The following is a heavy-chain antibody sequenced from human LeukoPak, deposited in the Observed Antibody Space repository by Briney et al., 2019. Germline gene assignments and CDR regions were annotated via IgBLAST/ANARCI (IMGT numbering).Heavy chain of an antibody. D-gene: IGHD2-2*01. CDR3: AGSAAMTNFDY. CDR2: IYHSGST. Sequence: PSETLSLTCAVSGYSISSGYYWGWIRQPPGKGLEWIGSIYHSGSTYYNPSLKSRVTISVDTSKNQFSLKLSSVTAADTAVYYCAGSAAMTNFDYWGQGTLGTVSS. J-gene: IGHJ4*02. V-gene: IGHV4-38-2*01. CDR1: GYSISSGYY.